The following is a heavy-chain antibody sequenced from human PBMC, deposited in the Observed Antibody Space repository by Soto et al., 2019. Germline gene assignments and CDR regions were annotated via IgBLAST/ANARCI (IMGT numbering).Heavy chain of an antibody. CDR1: GVSISTCL. J-gene: IGHJ6*02. Sequence: PSDTLSLTFTVSGVSISTCLWSWIRQPPGKGLEWILYIHNSGSTNYNPSLKSRVTMSVDTSKNQFSLKLSSVTAADTAVYYCPSVMIAPAASYSYYGMHXWGQGTPVTVS. CDR3: PSVMIAPAASYSYYGMHX. D-gene: IGHD6-25*01. V-gene: IGHV4-59*01. CDR2: IHNSGST.